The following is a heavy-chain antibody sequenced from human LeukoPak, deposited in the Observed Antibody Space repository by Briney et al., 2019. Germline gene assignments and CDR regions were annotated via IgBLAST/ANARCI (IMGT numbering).Heavy chain of an antibody. D-gene: IGHD6-13*01. V-gene: IGHV4-34*01. J-gene: IGHJ5*02. CDR2: INHSGNT. CDR1: GWSFSDYY. Sequence: SSETLSLTCAVYGWSFSDYYWTWIRQPPGKGLEWIGEINHSGNTNYSPSLRSRVSISVDTSKNEVSLRLNSVTAADTAVYYCARQAYSSNLGWFDPWGQGTLVTVSS. CDR3: ARQAYSSNLGWFDP.